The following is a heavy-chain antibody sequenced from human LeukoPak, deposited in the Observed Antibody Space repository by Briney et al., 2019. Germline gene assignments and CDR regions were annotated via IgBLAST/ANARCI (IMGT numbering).Heavy chain of an antibody. CDR3: ARGDRSSWFNFDY. CDR2: TWYDGTNK. CDR1: GFTFSSYV. Sequence: GGSLRLSCAASGFTFSSYVMHWVRQAPGRGLEWVAVTWYDGTNKYFADSVRGRFSISRDNSKNTLYLQMNSLRAEDTAVYCCARGDRSSWFNFDYWGQGTLVTVSS. V-gene: IGHV3-33*01. J-gene: IGHJ4*02. D-gene: IGHD6-13*01.